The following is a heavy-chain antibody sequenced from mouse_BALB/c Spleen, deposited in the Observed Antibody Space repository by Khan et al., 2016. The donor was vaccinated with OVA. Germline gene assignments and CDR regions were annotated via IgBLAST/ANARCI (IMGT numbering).Heavy chain of an antibody. CDR2: IYPGTDNT. Sequence: VELVESGAELVRPGASVRLSCKTSGYIFTSYWIHWVKQRSGQGLEWIARIYPGTDNTYYNEKLKDKATLTADKSSSTAYMQLSSLKSEDSAVYFWEREEAMYYFAYWGQGTTLTVSS. J-gene: IGHJ2*01. V-gene: IGHV1-76*01. D-gene: IGHD3-2*02. CDR3: EREEAMYYFAY. CDR1: GYIFTSYW.